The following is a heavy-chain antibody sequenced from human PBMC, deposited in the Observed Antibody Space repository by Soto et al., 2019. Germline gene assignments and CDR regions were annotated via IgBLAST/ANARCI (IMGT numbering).Heavy chain of an antibody. Sequence: QVQLQESGPGLVKPSQTLSLTCTVSGGSISSGCYYWSWIRQHPGKGLEWLGYIYYSGSTYYNPSPNSRVTMSVDTSKTQVYLKLSSVTAADTAVYYCARELVGYGDYDDFDIWGQGTMVTDSS. CDR1: GGSISSGCYY. CDR3: ARELVGYGDYDDFDI. D-gene: IGHD4-17*01. J-gene: IGHJ3*02. CDR2: IYYSGST. V-gene: IGHV4-31*03.